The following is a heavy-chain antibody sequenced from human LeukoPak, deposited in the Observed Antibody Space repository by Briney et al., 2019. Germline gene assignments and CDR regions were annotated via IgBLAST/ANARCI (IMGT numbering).Heavy chain of an antibody. CDR1: GFTFSSYS. J-gene: IGHJ4*02. Sequence: PGGSLRLSCAASGFTFSSYSMNWVRQAPGKGPEWVSSISSSSSYIYYADSVKGRFTISRDNAKNSLYLQMNSLRAEDTAVYYCARDRSRDQYYFDYWGQGTLVTVSS. CDR2: ISSSSSYI. D-gene: IGHD3-10*01. V-gene: IGHV3-21*01. CDR3: ARDRSRDQYYFDY.